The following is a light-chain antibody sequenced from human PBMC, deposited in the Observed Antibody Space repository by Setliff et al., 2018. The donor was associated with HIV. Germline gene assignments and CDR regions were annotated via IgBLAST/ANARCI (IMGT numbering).Light chain of an antibody. CDR3: QTWGSGIQKA. CDR1: SGHSNYA. J-gene: IGLJ3*02. Sequence: QPVLTQSPSASASLGASVKLTCTLSSGHSNYAIAWHQQQPGKGPRYLMRFNSDGSHSKGDGIPDRFSGSSYGADRYLTISSLQSEDEADYYCQTWGSGIQKAFGGGTKVTVL. CDR2: FNSDGSH. V-gene: IGLV4-69*01.